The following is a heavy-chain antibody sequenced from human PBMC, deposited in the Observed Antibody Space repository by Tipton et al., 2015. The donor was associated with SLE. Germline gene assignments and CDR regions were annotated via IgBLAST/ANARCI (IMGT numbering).Heavy chain of an antibody. D-gene: IGHD3-10*01. V-gene: IGHV4-59*08. CDR1: GDSITSYY. CDR2: IYHRGST. CDR3: ARQGFREFDSSFDS. J-gene: IGHJ5*01. Sequence: TLSLTCNVSGDSITSYYWSWLRQPPGKGLEWIGFIYHRGSTHYNPSLKTRVTISIDMSKNQFSLKVTSVTATDTAVYYCARQGFREFDSSFDSWGQGTLVTVSS.